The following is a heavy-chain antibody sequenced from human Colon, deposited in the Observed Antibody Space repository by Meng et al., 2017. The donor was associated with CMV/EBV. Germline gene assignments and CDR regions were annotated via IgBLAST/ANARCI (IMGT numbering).Heavy chain of an antibody. Sequence: GSLRLSCSVSGGSFSAYYWSWIRQSPGKGREGMGEVKPSGSANYNPSLKSRVTILADTSKNQFSLKLRSVTAADTAVYYCSRREGVEVPAAVKNWFDVWGRGTRVTVSS. CDR3: SRREGVEVPAAVKNWFDV. CDR1: GGSFSAYY. CDR2: VKPSGSA. J-gene: IGHJ5*02. D-gene: IGHD2-2*01. V-gene: IGHV4-34*01.